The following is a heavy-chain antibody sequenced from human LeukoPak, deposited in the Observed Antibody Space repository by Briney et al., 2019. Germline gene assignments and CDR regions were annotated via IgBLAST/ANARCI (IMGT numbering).Heavy chain of an antibody. CDR1: GGTFSSYA. J-gene: IGHJ5*02. CDR2: IIPIFGTA. D-gene: IGHD3-10*01. Sequence: GASVKASCKASGGTFSSYAISWVRQAPGQGLEWMGGIIPIFGTANYAQKFQGRVTITADESTSTAYMELSSLRSEDTAVYYCARNLGWFRRLNWFDPWGQGTLVTVSS. V-gene: IGHV1-69*13. CDR3: ARNLGWFRRLNWFDP.